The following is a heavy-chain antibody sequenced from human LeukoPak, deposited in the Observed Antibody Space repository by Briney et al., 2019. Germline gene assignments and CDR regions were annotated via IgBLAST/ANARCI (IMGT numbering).Heavy chain of an antibody. D-gene: IGHD4-17*01. Sequence: GGSLRLSCAASGFTFSSYWMSWVCQAPGKGLEWVANIKQDGSEKYYVDSVKGRFTISRDNAKNSLYLQMNSLRAEDTAVYYCARVIGDYGDENFDYWGQGTLVTVSS. CDR3: ARVIGDYGDENFDY. CDR2: IKQDGSEK. J-gene: IGHJ4*02. V-gene: IGHV3-7*01. CDR1: GFTFSSYW.